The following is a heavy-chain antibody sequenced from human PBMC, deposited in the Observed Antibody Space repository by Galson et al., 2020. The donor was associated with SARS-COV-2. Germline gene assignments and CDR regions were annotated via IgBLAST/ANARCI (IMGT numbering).Heavy chain of an antibody. CDR1: GYSISSGYY. D-gene: IGHD3-10*01. CDR3: ASLYRYYYGDFDL. Sequence: SETLSLTCAVSGYSISSGYYWGWIRQPPGKGLEWLGSIYHSGSTYYNPSLKSRVTISVDTSKNQFSLKLSSVTAADTAVYYCASLYRYYYGDFDLWGRGTLVTVSS. V-gene: IGHV4-38-2*01. J-gene: IGHJ2*01. CDR2: IYHSGST.